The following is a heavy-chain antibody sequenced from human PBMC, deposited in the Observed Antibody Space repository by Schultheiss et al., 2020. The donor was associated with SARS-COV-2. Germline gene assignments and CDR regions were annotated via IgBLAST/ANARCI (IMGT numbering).Heavy chain of an antibody. CDR2: INHSGST. J-gene: IGHJ4*02. V-gene: IGHV4-34*01. D-gene: IGHD4-17*01. CDR3: ARDPTNNGDYLGFDY. CDR1: GGSFTDYY. Sequence: SETLSLTCAVYGGSFTDYYWSWIRQPPGKGLEWIGEINHSGSTTYNPSLKSRLTISVDTSNNQFSLKLSSVTAADTAVYYCARDPTNNGDYLGFDYWGQGTLVTVSS.